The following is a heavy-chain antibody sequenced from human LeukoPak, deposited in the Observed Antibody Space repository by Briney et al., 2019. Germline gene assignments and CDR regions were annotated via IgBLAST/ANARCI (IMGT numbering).Heavy chain of an antibody. CDR1: GGTFSGYY. Sequence: SETLSLTCAVNGGTFSGYYWSWIRQPPGKGLEWIGEINHSGSTNYNPSLKSRVTISVHTTKNQFSLKLSSVTAADRAVYYCARGLAGRGMGYDILTGYYYGMDVWGQGTTVTVSS. D-gene: IGHD3-9*01. CDR3: ARGLAGRGMGYDILTGYYYGMDV. J-gene: IGHJ6*02. V-gene: IGHV4-34*01. CDR2: INHSGST.